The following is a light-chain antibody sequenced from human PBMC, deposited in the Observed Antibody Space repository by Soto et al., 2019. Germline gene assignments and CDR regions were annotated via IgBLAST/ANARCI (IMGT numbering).Light chain of an antibody. CDR1: SSDVGGYNY. V-gene: IGLV2-14*01. J-gene: IGLJ2*01. CDR3: SSYTSSSPVV. CDR2: DVS. Sequence: QSALTQPASVSGSPGQSITISCTGTSSDVGGYNYVSWYQQHPGKAPKLMIYDVSNRPSGVSNRFSGSKSGNTASLTISGLRAEDEADYYCSSYTSSSPVVFGGGTKPTVL.